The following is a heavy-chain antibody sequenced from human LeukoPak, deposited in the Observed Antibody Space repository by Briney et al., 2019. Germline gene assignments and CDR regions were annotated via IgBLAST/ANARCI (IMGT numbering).Heavy chain of an antibody. CDR3: ARGPTINFWSGYWGGLYYYYYMDV. V-gene: IGHV1-8*01. D-gene: IGHD3-3*01. J-gene: IGHJ6*03. Sequence: ASVKVSCKASGYTFTSYDINWVRQATGQGLEWMRWMNPNSGNTGYAQKFQGRVTMTRNTSISTAYMELSSLRSEDTAVYYCARGPTINFWSGYWGGLYYYYYMDVWGKGTTVTVSS. CDR1: GYTFTSYD. CDR2: MNPNSGNT.